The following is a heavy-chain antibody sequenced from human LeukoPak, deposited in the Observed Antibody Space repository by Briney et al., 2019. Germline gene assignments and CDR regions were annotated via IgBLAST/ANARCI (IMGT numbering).Heavy chain of an antibody. D-gene: IGHD5-12*01. Sequence: ASVKVSCKASGYTFANYDINWVRRASGQGPEWMGWMNPNSGNTGYAQKFQGRFTMTWDTSISTAYMELSSLRSEDTAMYYCAREYRHQPDWGQGTLVTVSS. J-gene: IGHJ4*02. CDR1: GYTFANYD. V-gene: IGHV1-8*01. CDR3: AREYRHQPD. CDR2: MNPNSGNT.